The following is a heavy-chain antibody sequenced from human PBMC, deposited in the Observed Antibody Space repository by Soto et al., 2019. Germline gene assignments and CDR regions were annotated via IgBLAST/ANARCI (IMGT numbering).Heavy chain of an antibody. CDR2: VYNSGST. V-gene: IGHV4-59*01. J-gene: IGHJ4*02. Sequence: PSETLSLTCTVSGDSISSNYWTWIRQPPGKGLEWIGYVYNSGSTNYNPSLKSRVTISEDTSKSQFSLKVNSMTEADTAVYYCARYRREAVAGYTLDNWGQGILVTVSS. CDR3: ARYRREAVAGYTLDN. D-gene: IGHD6-13*01. CDR1: GDSISSNY.